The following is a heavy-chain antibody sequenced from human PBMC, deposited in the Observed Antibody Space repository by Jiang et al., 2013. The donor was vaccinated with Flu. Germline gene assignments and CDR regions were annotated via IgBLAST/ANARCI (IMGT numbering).Heavy chain of an antibody. CDR2: ISSSGSTI. Sequence: LSCAASGFTFSSYEMNWVRQAPGKGLEWVSYISSSGSTIYYADSVKGRFTISRDNAKNSLYLQMNSLRAEDTAVYYCARDRRGSSGSYYSVADYWGQGTLVTVSS. D-gene: IGHD1-26*01. CDR3: ARDRRGSSGSYYSVADY. V-gene: IGHV3-48*03. CDR1: GFTFSSYE. J-gene: IGHJ4*02.